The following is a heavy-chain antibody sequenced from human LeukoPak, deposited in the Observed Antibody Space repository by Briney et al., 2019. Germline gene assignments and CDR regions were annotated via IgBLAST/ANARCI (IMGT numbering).Heavy chain of an antibody. Sequence: GGSLRLSCAASGFTFSSYDMHWVRQAPGKGLEWVALIWYDGSNKYYADSVKGRFTISRDNSRNTLYLQMNSLRAEDTAVYYCARDRSGSFDYWGQGTLVTVSS. CDR3: ARDRSGSFDY. CDR2: IWYDGSNK. V-gene: IGHV3-33*01. CDR1: GFTFSSYD. J-gene: IGHJ4*02. D-gene: IGHD2-15*01.